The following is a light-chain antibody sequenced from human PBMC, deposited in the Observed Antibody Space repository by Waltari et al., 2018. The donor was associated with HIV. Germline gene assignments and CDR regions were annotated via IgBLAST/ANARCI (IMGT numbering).Light chain of an antibody. J-gene: IGLJ2*01. Sequence: SSELTQDPAVSVALGPTVRITCQGDSLRSYYASWYQQKPGQAPVLVIYDKNNRPSGIPDRFSGSSSGNTASLTITGAQAEDEADYYCNSRDNSDNHKVFGGGTRLTVL. V-gene: IGLV3-19*01. CDR1: SLRSYY. CDR2: DKN. CDR3: NSRDNSDNHKV.